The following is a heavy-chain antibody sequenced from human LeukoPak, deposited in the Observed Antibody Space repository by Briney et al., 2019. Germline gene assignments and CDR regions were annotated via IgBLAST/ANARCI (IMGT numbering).Heavy chain of an antibody. V-gene: IGHV4-34*01. CDR1: GGSFSGYY. D-gene: IGHD4-17*01. Sequence: PSETLSLTCAVYGGSFSGYYWSWIRQPPGKRLEWIGEINHSGNINYNPSLKSRVTISVDTSKNQFSLKLSSVTAADTAVYYCARGLTTVTTFNWFDPWGQGTLVTVSS. CDR3: ARGLTTVTTFNWFDP. CDR2: INHSGNI. J-gene: IGHJ5*02.